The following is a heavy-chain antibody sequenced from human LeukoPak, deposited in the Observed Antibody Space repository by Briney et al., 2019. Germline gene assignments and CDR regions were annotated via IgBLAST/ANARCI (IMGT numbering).Heavy chain of an antibody. J-gene: IGHJ3*02. D-gene: IGHD4-11*01. CDR2: ISSSSSYI. Sequence: GGSLRLSCAASGFTFSSYAMSWVRQAPGKGLEWVSSISSSSSYIYYADSVKGRFTISRDNAKNSLYLQMNSLRAEDTAVYYCARGGVTLDDAFDIWGQGTMVTVSS. V-gene: IGHV3-21*01. CDR1: GFTFSSYA. CDR3: ARGGVTLDDAFDI.